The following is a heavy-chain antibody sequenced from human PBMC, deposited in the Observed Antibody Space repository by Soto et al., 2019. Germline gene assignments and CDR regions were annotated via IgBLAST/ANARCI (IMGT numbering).Heavy chain of an antibody. J-gene: IGHJ6*02. D-gene: IGHD3-10*01. CDR1: GGTFSSYT. V-gene: IGHV1-69*02. Sequence: QVQLVQSGAEVKKPGSSVKVSCKASGGTFSSYTISWVRQAPGQGLEWMGRIIPILGIANYAQKFQGRVTITADKSTSTAYMELSSLRSEDTAVDYCARGRSGNYYYYGMDVWGQGTTVTVSS. CDR3: ARGRSGNYYYYGMDV. CDR2: IIPILGIA.